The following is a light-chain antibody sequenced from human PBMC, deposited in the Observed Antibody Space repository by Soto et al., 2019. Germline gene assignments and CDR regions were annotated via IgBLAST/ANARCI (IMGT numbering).Light chain of an antibody. CDR3: QQYGSSPQA. J-gene: IGKJ1*01. V-gene: IGKV3-20*01. CDR1: QSVSSSY. Sequence: EIVLTQSPGTLSLSPGERATLSCRASQSVSSSYLAWYQQKPGQAPRLLIYGASSRATGIPDRFSGSGSGTDFTLTICRLEPEDFAVYYCQQYGSSPQAFGSGPKVDI. CDR2: GAS.